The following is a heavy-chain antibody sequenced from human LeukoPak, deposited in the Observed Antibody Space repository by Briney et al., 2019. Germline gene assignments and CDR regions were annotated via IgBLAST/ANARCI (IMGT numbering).Heavy chain of an antibody. CDR2: IYYSGTT. J-gene: IGHJ4*02. CDR3: ARDTSGYCSGGSCYHFDY. D-gene: IGHD2-15*01. V-gene: IGHV4-59*01. Sequence: SETLSLTCTCSGGSISSYYWSWIRQPPGKALEWIGYIYYSGTTNYNPSLTSRSTISVDTSKNQFSLKLSSVTAADTAVYYCARDTSGYCSGGSCYHFDYWGQGTLVTVSS. CDR1: GGSISSYY.